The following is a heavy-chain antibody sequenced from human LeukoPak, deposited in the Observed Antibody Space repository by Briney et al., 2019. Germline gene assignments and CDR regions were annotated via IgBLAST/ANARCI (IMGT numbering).Heavy chain of an antibody. J-gene: IGHJ4*02. CDR2: ISGSNSAV. D-gene: IGHD5-18*01. V-gene: IGHV3-48*01. CDR3: VREVRDGYLDT. Sequence: GSLRLSCEASGFTFSTHSMNWVRQAPGKGLEWVSYISGSNSAVYYADSVKGRFTFSRDNGKSSVYLQMNSLRAEDTAIYYCVREVRDGYLDTWRQGTLVTVSS. CDR1: GFTFSTHS.